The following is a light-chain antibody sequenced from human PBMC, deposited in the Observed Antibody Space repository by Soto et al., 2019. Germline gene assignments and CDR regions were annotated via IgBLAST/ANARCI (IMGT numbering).Light chain of an antibody. V-gene: IGLV6-57*04. J-gene: IGLJ2*01. CDR1: SGSIANNY. CDR2: EDS. CDR3: QSFDINNVV. Sequence: NFMLTQPHSVSESPGKTLSISCTRSSGSIANNYVQWYQQRPGSAPTPVIYEDSQRPSGVPDRFSGSIDSSSNSASLTISRLQTEDEADYYCQSFDINNVVFGGGTKLTVL.